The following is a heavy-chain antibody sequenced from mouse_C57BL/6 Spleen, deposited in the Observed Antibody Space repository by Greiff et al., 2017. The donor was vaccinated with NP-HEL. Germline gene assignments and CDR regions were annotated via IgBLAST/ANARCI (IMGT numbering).Heavy chain of an antibody. D-gene: IGHD1-1*01. CDR2: INTNYGST. CDR3: ARYGDTTVVGFAY. CDR1: GYSFTDYN. Sequence: EVQLQQSGPELVKPGASVKISCKASGYSFTDYNMNWVKQSNGKSLEWIGVINTNYGSTSSNQKFKGKSTLTVDQSSSTAYMQLNSRSTEDSAVYYCARYGDTTVVGFAYWGQGTLVTVSA. J-gene: IGHJ3*01. V-gene: IGHV1-39*01.